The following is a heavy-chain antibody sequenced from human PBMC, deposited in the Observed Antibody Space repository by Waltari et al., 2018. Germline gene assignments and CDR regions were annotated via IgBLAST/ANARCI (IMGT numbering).Heavy chain of an antibody. V-gene: IGHV1-2*02. D-gene: IGHD1-26*01. J-gene: IGHJ5*02. Sequence: YSQHFQGRVTMTKDTSVSTAYMELSWLISDDTAVYYCARETAGATAWFDPWGQGTLVTVSS. CDR3: ARETAGATAWFDP.